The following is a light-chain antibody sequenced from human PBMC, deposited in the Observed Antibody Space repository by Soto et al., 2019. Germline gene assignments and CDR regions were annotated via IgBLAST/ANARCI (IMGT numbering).Light chain of an antibody. CDR2: GAS. CDR1: QSVRSSY. V-gene: IGKV3-20*01. Sequence: EIVLTQSPGTLSLSPGERATLSCRASQSVRSSYLAWYQQKPGQAPRLLIYGASSRATGLPDKFSGSGSGTDFTLTISRLEPEDFPVYYCQQYGSSPWTFGQGTKVEIK. CDR3: QQYGSSPWT. J-gene: IGKJ1*01.